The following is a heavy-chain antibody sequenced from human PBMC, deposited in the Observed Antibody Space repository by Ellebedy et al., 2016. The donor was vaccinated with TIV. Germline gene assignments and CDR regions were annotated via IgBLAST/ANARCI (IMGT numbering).Heavy chain of an antibody. J-gene: IGHJ3*02. D-gene: IGHD3-16*01. Sequence: PGGSLRLSCVVSGFTFGDHYMDWVRQAPGKGLEWVGRIKNKANSYPKDYAASVKGRFTIARDDSKNSLYLQMNSLRAEDTAVYYCGRDFDYVRGSDYYDAFDMWGPGTLVTVSS. CDR3: GRDFDYVRGSDYYDAFDM. V-gene: IGHV3-72*01. CDR1: GFTFGDHY. CDR2: IKNKANSYPK.